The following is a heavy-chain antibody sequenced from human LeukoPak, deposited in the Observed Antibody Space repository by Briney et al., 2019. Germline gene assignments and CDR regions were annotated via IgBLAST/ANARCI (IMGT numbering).Heavy chain of an antibody. J-gene: IGHJ5*02. Sequence: AGGSLRLSCAASGFTFSSYGMHWVRRAPGKGLEWVAVISYDGSEKYYADSVKGRFTISRDNSMNTLYLEMNSLRAEDTAVYYCARERERFLNLWGQGTLVTVSS. V-gene: IGHV3-30*04. CDR1: GFTFSSYG. CDR2: ISYDGSEK. D-gene: IGHD3-3*01. CDR3: ARERERFLNL.